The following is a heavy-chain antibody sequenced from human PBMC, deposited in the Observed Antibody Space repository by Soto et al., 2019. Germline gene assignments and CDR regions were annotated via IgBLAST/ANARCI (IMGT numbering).Heavy chain of an antibody. CDR2: IYYSGST. CDR1: GGSISSYY. V-gene: IGHV4-59*01. Sequence: SETLSLTCTVSGGSISSYYWSWIRQPPGKGLEWIGYIYYSGSTNYNPSLKSRVTISVDTSKNQFSLKLSSVTAADTAVYYCAREKDSSGYYYGSFDHWGQGTLVTVSS. J-gene: IGHJ4*02. D-gene: IGHD3-22*01. CDR3: AREKDSSGYYYGSFDH.